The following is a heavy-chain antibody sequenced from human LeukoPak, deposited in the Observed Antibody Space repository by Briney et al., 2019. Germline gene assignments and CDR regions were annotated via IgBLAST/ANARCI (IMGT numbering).Heavy chain of an antibody. CDR1: GFTFSNYW. CDR3: ARDLGQYYDTSDNWFDP. J-gene: IGHJ5*02. CDR2: INSDGIST. V-gene: IGHV3-74*01. Sequence: GGSLRLSCAASGFTFSNYWMHWVRQAPGKGLVWVSRINSDGISTSDADSVKGRFTISRDNAKNTLNLQMNSLRAEDTAVYYCARDLGQYYDTSDNWFDPWGQGTLVTVSS. D-gene: IGHD3-22*01.